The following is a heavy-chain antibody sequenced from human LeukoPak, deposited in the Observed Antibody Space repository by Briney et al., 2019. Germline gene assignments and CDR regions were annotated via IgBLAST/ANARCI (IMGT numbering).Heavy chain of an antibody. CDR1: GFTFSSYA. Sequence: GSLRLSCAASGFTFSSYAMRWVRQAPGKGLEWVSAISGSGGSTYYADSVKGRFTISRDNSKNTLYLQMNSLRAEDTAVYYCAKGYCSSTSCYPNWFDPWGQGTLVTVSS. V-gene: IGHV3-23*01. J-gene: IGHJ5*02. CDR3: AKGYCSSTSCYPNWFDP. CDR2: ISGSGGST. D-gene: IGHD2-2*01.